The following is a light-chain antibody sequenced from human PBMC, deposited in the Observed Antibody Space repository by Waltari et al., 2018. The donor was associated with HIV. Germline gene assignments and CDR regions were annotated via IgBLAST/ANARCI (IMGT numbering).Light chain of an antibody. Sequence: QSVLTQPPSASRPPGQRVLMSCSGSNSNLGNTFVSCFQQVPGRAPKPVSYRSDQRPSGVPDRFSAAKSGSSASLAITGLQSDDEAVYYCGSWDDSLSHWVFGGGTRLTV. CDR2: RSD. CDR3: GSWDDSLSHWV. J-gene: IGLJ3*02. V-gene: IGLV1-47*01. CDR1: NSNLGNTF.